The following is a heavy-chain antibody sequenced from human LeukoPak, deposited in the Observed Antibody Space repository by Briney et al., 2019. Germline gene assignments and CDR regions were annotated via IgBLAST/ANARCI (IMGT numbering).Heavy chain of an antibody. Sequence: ASVKVSCKASGYTFTSYGISWVRQAPGQGLEWMGWISAYNGNTNYAQKLQGRVTMTTDTSTSTAYMELRSLRSDDTAVYYCARESEDIVVVPAATSYYYYYMDVWGRGTTVTVSS. J-gene: IGHJ6*03. CDR1: GYTFTSYG. D-gene: IGHD2-2*01. CDR2: ISAYNGNT. CDR3: ARESEDIVVVPAATSYYYYYMDV. V-gene: IGHV1-18*01.